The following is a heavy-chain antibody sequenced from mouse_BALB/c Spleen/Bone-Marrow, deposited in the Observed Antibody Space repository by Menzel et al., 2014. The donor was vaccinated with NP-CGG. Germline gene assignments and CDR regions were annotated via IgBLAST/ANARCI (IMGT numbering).Heavy chain of an antibody. Sequence: EVQLVESGGGLVQPGGSLKLSCAASGFDFRRNWMSWVRQAPGKGLEWIGEINPESSTANYTPSLKDKFIISRDNATNTLSLQMSKVRSADTALYYCAGLYYYGVFAYWGQGTLVTVSA. CDR2: INPESSTA. D-gene: IGHD1-1*01. J-gene: IGHJ3*01. V-gene: IGHV4-1*02. CDR1: GFDFRRNW. CDR3: AGLYYYGVFAY.